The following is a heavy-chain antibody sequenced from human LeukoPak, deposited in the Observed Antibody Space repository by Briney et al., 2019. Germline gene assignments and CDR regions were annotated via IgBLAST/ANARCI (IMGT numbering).Heavy chain of an antibody. D-gene: IGHD1-26*01. J-gene: IGHJ4*02. V-gene: IGHV3-48*02. CDR3: ASSGSYRFDY. CDR2: ITASGTAM. CDR1: GFTFSSYS. Sequence: PGGSLRLSCAASGFTFSSYSMNLVRQAPGKGLEWVSHITASGTAMFYADSVKGRFTISRDNAKNSLYLQMNSLRDEDTAVYYCASSGSYRFDYWGQGTLVTVSS.